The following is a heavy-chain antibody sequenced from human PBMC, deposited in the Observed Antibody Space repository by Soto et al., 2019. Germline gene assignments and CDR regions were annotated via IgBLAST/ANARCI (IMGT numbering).Heavy chain of an antibody. CDR1: GGTFSSYA. CDR3: ARDGEIVVVPQLYYYYGMDV. V-gene: IGHV1-69*13. D-gene: IGHD2-2*01. Sequence: GASVKVSCKASGGTFSSYAISWVRQAPGQGLEWMGGIIPIFGTANYAQKFQGRVTITADESTSTAYMELSSLRSEDTAVYYCARDGEIVVVPQLYYYYGMDVWGQGTTVTVSS. J-gene: IGHJ6*02. CDR2: IIPIFGTA.